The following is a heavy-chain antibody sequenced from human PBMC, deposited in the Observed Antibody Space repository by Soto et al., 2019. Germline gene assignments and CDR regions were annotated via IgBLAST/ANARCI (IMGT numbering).Heavy chain of an antibody. V-gene: IGHV1-2*02. D-gene: IGHD3-16*01. Sequence: QVHLLQSGAAVKKPGASVYVSCTASGYTFTDYYVHWVRQAPGQGLEWMGWINPNVGGTNYARKFQGRLTMTRDTTISTVYMQLTRLGPDDTARYYCARGGREVPRIPYDTWGQGTLVTVSS. J-gene: IGHJ5*02. CDR2: INPNVGGT. CDR1: GYTFTDYY. CDR3: ARGGREVPRIPYDT.